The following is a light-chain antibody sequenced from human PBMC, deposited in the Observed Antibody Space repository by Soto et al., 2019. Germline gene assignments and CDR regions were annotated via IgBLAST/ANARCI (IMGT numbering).Light chain of an antibody. J-gene: IGKJ2*01. Sequence: EIVLTQSPATLSLSPGERATLSCRASQSVSSYLAWYQQKPGQAPRLLIYDASNRATDIPARFSGSGSGTDLTLTISSLEPEDFAVYDWQLRCIWPPYTFGQGTKLEIK. CDR1: QSVSSY. CDR3: QLRCIWPPYT. CDR2: DAS. V-gene: IGKV3-11*01.